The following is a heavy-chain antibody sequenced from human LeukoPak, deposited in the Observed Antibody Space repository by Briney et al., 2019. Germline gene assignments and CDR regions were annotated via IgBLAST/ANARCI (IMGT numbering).Heavy chain of an antibody. V-gene: IGHV3-49*04. CDR3: TRAGEAAAGGLYYYYYYMDV. CDR2: IRSKAYGGTT. CDR1: GFTFGDYA. D-gene: IGHD6-13*01. J-gene: IGHJ6*03. Sequence: GGSLRLSCTASGFTFGDYAMSWVRQAPGKGLEWVGFIRSKAYGGTTEYAASVKGRFTISRDDSKSITYLQMNSLKTEDTAVYYCTRAGEAAAGGLYYYYYYMDVWGKGTTVTISS.